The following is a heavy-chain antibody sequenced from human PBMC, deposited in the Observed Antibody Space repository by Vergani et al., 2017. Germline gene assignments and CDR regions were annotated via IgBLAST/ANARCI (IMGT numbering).Heavy chain of an antibody. CDR2: VDPQDCET. D-gene: IGHD1-7*01. J-gene: IGHJ5*02. V-gene: IGHV1-69-2*01. CDR3: ATAPVELRCGVWFDP. CDR1: GYTFTDYY. Sequence: EVQLVQSGAEVKKPGATVKISCKVSGYTFTDYYMHWVQQAPGKGREWMGRVDPQDCETIYAETFQDRVTITADTSKVTAYMELSSLRSEDTAVYYCATAPVELRCGVWFDPWGQGTLVTVSS.